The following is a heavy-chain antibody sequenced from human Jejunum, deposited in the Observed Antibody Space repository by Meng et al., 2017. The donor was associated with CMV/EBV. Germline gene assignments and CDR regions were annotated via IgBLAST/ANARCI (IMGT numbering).Heavy chain of an antibody. CDR2: IYHSGRT. V-gene: IGHV4-4*02. J-gene: IGHJ4*02. CDR1: GGSIRTDQG. Sequence: VQLPEQGPGLVKPSVTLSLTCDDAGGSIRTDQGWSWFRQAPGKGLEWIGEIYHSGRTNYNPSVQSRVRMSVDKSPNHFSLRQISVTAADTAVYYCTTLYGDSISWGQGTLVTVSS. D-gene: IGHD4-17*01. CDR3: TTLYGDSIS.